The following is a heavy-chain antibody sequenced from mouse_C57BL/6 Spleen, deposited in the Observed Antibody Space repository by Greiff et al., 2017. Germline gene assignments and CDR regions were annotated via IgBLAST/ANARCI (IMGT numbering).Heavy chain of an antibody. V-gene: IGHV1-69*01. CDR1: GYTFTSYW. Sequence: QVQLQQSGAELVMPGASVKLSCKASGYTFTSYWMHWVKQRPGQGLEWIGEIDPSDSYTNYNQKFKGKSTLTVDKSSSTAYMQLSSLTSEDSAVYYCARSGYSNYEDNYFDYWGQGTTLTVSS. CDR3: ARSGYSNYEDNYFDY. J-gene: IGHJ2*01. CDR2: IDPSDSYT. D-gene: IGHD2-5*01.